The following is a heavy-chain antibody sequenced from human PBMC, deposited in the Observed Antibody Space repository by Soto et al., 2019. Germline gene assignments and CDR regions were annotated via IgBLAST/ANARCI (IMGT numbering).Heavy chain of an antibody. D-gene: IGHD6-19*01. Sequence: PSETLSLTCAVYGGSFSGYYWSWIRQPPGKGLEWIGEINHSGSTNYNPSLKSRVTISVDTSKNQFSLKLSSVTAADTAVYYCARGRVAGVFWFDPWGQGTLVTVSS. CDR3: ARGRVAGVFWFDP. CDR1: GGSFSGYY. V-gene: IGHV4-34*01. CDR2: INHSGST. J-gene: IGHJ5*02.